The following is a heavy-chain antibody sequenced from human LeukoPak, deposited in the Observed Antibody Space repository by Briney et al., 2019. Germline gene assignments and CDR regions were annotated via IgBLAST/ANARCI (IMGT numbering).Heavy chain of an antibody. V-gene: IGHV4-59*01. D-gene: IGHD3-22*01. Sequence: SETLSLTCTVSGGSISSYYWSWIRQPPGKGLEWIGYNYYSGSTNYNPALKSRVTISVDTSKNQFSLKLSSVTAADTAVYYCASTPLEYYYDSSGPFHHFDYWGQGTLVAVSS. CDR3: ASTPLEYYYDSSGPFHHFDY. CDR1: GGSISSYY. CDR2: NYYSGST. J-gene: IGHJ4*02.